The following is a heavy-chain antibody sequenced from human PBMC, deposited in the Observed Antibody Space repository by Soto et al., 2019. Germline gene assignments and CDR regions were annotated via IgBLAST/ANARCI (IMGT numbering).Heavy chain of an antibody. V-gene: IGHV4-31*03. J-gene: IGHJ5*02. CDR2: INYRGIT. D-gene: IGHD6-13*01. CDR3: ARDAPGAAPP. CDR1: GGPMSNGDHY. Sequence: TSETLSLTCTVSGGPMSNGDHYWNWIRQHPVTGLQWIGYINYRGITNYNPPLKSRAIISVDTSKNQFSLKLSSVTAADTAVYYGARDAPGAAPPWGQGTLVTVSS.